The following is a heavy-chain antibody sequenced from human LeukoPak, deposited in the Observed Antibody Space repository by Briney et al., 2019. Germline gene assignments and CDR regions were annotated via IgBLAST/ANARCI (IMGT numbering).Heavy chain of an antibody. CDR3: VRASGSFDY. CDR2: IWPDGSYK. J-gene: IGHJ4*02. Sequence: GGSLRLSCAASGFNFNVYGKYWVRQAPGKGLEWVAAIWPDGSYKYYADSVKGRFTISRDNPKNTLYLQMVSLRVEDTALYYCVRASGSFDYWGQGTLVTVSS. D-gene: IGHD1-26*01. CDR1: GFNFNVYG. V-gene: IGHV3-33*01.